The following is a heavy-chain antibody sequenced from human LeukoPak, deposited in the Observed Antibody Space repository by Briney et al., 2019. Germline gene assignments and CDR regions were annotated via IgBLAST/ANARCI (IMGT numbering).Heavy chain of an antibody. J-gene: IGHJ4*02. D-gene: IGHD2-2*02. Sequence: GGTLRLSCAASGFNFGNYGMNWVRQTPGKGLEWVSGINWNGGITGYADSVKGRFTISRDNAKNSLYLQMNSLRAEDTAVYYCARDAIQPNDYWGQGTLVTVSS. CDR3: ARDAIQPNDY. CDR1: GFNFGNYG. V-gene: IGHV3-20*04. CDR2: INWNGGIT.